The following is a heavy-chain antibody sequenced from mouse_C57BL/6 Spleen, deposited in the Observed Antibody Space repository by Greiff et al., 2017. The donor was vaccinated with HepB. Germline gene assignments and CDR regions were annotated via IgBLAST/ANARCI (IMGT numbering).Heavy chain of an antibody. Sequence: QVQLKESGPELVKPGASVKISCKASGYAFSSSWMNWVKQRPGKGLEWIGRIYPGDGDTNYNGKFKGKATLTADKSSSTAYMQLSSLTSEDSAVYFCARSSYYGSPYFDYWGQGTTLTVSS. CDR1: GYAFSSSW. V-gene: IGHV1-82*01. D-gene: IGHD1-1*01. J-gene: IGHJ2*01. CDR2: IYPGDGDT. CDR3: ARSSYYGSPYFDY.